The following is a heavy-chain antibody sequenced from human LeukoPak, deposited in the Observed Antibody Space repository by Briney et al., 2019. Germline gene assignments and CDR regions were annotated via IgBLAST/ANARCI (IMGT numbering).Heavy chain of an antibody. CDR3: ARSGRGSGSAYYYFDY. CDR1: GGSISSSSYY. J-gene: IGHJ4*02. CDR2: IYYSGST. D-gene: IGHD3-22*01. V-gene: IGHV4-39*01. Sequence: SETLSLTCTVSGGSISSSSYYWGWIRQPPGKGLEWIGSIYYSGSTYYNPSLKSRVTISVDTSKNQFSLKLSSVTAADTAVYYCARSGRGSGSAYYYFDYWGQGTLVTVSS.